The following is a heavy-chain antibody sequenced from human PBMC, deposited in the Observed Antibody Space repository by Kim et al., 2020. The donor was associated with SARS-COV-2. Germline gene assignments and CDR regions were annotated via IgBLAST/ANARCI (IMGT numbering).Heavy chain of an antibody. J-gene: IGHJ5*01. CDR2: IGTKADSYAA. V-gene: IGHV3-73*01. CDR3: SRTLPGLSSNWFDY. D-gene: IGHD3-3*02. CDR1: GFIFSGST. Sequence: GGSLRLSCVASGFIFSGSTMHWVRQASGKGLEWIGRIGTKADSYAAVYAASAQGRFTISRDDSRDTTYLQVSTLKTEDTAVYYCSRTLPGLSSNWFDYWG.